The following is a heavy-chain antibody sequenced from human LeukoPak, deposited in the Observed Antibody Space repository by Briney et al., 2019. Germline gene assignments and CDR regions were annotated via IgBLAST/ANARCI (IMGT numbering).Heavy chain of an antibody. CDR2: IYHSGST. V-gene: IGHV4-38-2*02. D-gene: IGHD1-26*01. CDR3: ARELREHGVFDI. Sequence: KPSETLSLTCTVSGYSISSGYYWGWIRQPPGKGLEWIGSIYHSGSTYYNPSLKSRVTISVDTSKNQFSLKLSSVTAADTAVYYCARELREHGVFDIWGQGTMVTVSS. J-gene: IGHJ3*02. CDR1: GYSISSGYY.